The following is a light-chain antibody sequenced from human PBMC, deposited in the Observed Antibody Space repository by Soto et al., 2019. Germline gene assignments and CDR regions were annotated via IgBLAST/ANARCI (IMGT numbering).Light chain of an antibody. CDR3: QQYNDYSAWT. Sequence: EILMAQSPATLSVSPGEGATLSCRASQSVSSNLAWYQQKPGQAPRLLIYGASTRATGIPARFSGGGSGTDFTLTISSLRPDDFATYYCQQYNDYSAWTFGQGTKVDI. CDR2: GAS. CDR1: QSVSSN. V-gene: IGKV3-15*01. J-gene: IGKJ1*01.